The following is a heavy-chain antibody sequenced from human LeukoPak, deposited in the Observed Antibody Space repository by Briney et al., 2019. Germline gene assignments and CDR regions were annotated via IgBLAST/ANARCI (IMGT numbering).Heavy chain of an antibody. V-gene: IGHV4-59*01. Sequence: PSETLSLTCTVSGGSISRYYWSWIRQPPGKGLAWIGYIYYSWSTNYNPSLKSRVTISVDTSNNQFSLKLSSVTAADTAVYYCATTIEEYFDYWGQGTLVTVPS. J-gene: IGHJ4*02. CDR3: ATTIEEYFDY. CDR1: GGSISRYY. CDR2: IYYSWST.